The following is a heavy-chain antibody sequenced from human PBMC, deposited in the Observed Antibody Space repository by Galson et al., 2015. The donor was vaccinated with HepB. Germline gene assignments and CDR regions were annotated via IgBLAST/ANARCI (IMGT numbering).Heavy chain of an antibody. V-gene: IGHV4-61*01. D-gene: IGHD3-22*01. CDR3: ARGPRYYYDSSGPGYFDY. Sequence: ETLSLTCTVSGGSVSSGSYYWSWIRQSPGRGLEWIGSFYYSGSTNYSPSLKSRVTISVDTSKNQFSLKLSSVTTADTAVYYCARGPRYYYDSSGPGYFDYWGQGTLVTVSS. CDR2: FYYSGST. CDR1: GGSVSSGSYY. J-gene: IGHJ4*02.